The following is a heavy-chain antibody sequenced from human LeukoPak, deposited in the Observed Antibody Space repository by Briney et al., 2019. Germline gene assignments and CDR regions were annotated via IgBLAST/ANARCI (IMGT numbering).Heavy chain of an antibody. V-gene: IGHV4-34*01. CDR2: INHSGSP. CDR3: ARAFVDIVGNYYYYGLDV. CDR1: DGSFTFYY. D-gene: IGHD5-12*01. J-gene: IGHJ6*02. Sequence: SETLSLTCEVYDGSFTFYYWSWIRQPPGKGLEWIGEINHSGSPNYNPSLKSRVTISIDTSKNHFSLNLNSVTAADTAVYYCARAFVDIVGNYYYYGLDVWGQGTTVTVSS.